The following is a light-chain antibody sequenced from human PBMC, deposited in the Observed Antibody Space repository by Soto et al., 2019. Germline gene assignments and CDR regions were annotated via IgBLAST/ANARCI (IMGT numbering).Light chain of an antibody. CDR1: RSDVGTYNL. Sequence: QSALAQPASVSGSPGQSITISCTGTRSDVGTYNLVSWYQQHPGKAPKLMIYDVNKRPSGVSNRFSGSKSGNTASLTISGLHAEDEADYYCCSYAGSPTFAVFGGGTKLTVL. V-gene: IGLV2-23*02. CDR3: CSYAGSPTFAV. CDR2: DVN. J-gene: IGLJ2*01.